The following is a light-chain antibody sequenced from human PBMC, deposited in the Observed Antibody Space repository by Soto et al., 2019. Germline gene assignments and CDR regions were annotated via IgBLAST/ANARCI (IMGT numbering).Light chain of an antibody. CDR2: DAF. CDR3: RQRYNWPLT. Sequence: TVLTQSPATLSLSPGERATLSCKASQSIGNSLGWIQQKPGQAPRLLIDDAFNRATSIPARFTGSGSGSDFTLTISSLEPEDFGVYYCRQRYNWPLTFGGGTKVEIK. CDR1: QSIGNS. J-gene: IGKJ4*01. V-gene: IGKV3-11*01.